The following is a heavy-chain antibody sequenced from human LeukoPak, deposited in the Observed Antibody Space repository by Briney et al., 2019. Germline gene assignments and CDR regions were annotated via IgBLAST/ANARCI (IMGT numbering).Heavy chain of an antibody. CDR2: IYSGGST. J-gene: IGHJ5*02. CDR1: GFTVSSNY. D-gene: IGHD5-24*01. V-gene: IGHV3-53*01. Sequence: GGSLRLSCAASGFTVSSNYMSWVRQAPGKGLEWVSVIYSGGSTYYADSVKGRFTISRDNSKNTLYLQMNSLRAEDTAVYYCARSEENNWFDPWGQGTLVTVSS. CDR3: ARSEENNWFDP.